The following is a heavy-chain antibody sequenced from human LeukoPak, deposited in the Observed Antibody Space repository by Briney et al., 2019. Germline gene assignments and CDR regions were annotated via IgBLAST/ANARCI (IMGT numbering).Heavy chain of an antibody. J-gene: IGHJ4*02. V-gene: IGHV3-21*01. CDR3: ARGPXXSSWSXFXX. CDR1: GFTFSSYS. CDR2: ISGTSSYI. D-gene: IGHD6-13*01. Sequence: PGGSLRLSCAASGFTFSSYSMNWVRQAPGKGLEWVSVISGTSSYIYYADSVKGRFTISRDNAKNSLYLQMNSLRAEDTAAYYCARGPXXSSWSXFXXWGQGXLVTV.